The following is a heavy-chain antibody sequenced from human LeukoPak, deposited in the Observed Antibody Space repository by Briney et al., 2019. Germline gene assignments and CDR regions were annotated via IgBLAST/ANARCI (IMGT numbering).Heavy chain of an antibody. Sequence: SETLSLTCTVSVDSISGYYWTWIRQPPGKGLEWVGYIYYSGSTNYNPSLKSRVTISVDTSKSQFSLKLNSVTAADTAVYYCARSQESSSWFRFDPWGQGTLVTVSS. CDR2: IYYSGST. V-gene: IGHV4-59*01. D-gene: IGHD6-13*01. CDR3: ARSQESSSWFRFDP. J-gene: IGHJ5*02. CDR1: VDSISGYY.